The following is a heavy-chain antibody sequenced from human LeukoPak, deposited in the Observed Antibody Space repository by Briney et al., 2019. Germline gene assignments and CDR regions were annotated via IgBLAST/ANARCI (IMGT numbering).Heavy chain of an antibody. V-gene: IGHV1-69*01. D-gene: IGHD1-20*01. CDR3: ARDAGARLTGTPI. J-gene: IGHJ4*02. CDR2: IIPIFGTA. CDR1: GGTFSSYA. Sequence: SVNVSCKASGGTFSSYAISWVRQAPGQGLEWMGGIIPIFGTANYAQKFQGRVTITADESTSTAYMELSSLRSEDTAVYYCARDAGARLTGTPIWGQGTLVTVSS.